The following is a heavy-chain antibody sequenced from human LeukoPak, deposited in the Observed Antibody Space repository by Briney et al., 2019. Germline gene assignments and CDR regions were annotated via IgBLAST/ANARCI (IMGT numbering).Heavy chain of an antibody. J-gene: IGHJ6*03. V-gene: IGHV3-23*01. CDR2: ISGSGGST. D-gene: IGHD1-26*01. CDR3: AKGSGLIVGATKWDYYYYYYMDV. Sequence: GRSLRLSCAASGFTFSSYAMSWVRQAPGKGLGWVSAISGSGGSTYYADSVKGRFTISRDNSKNTLYLQMNSLRDEDTAVYYCAKGSGLIVGATKWDYYYYYYMDVWGKGTTVTVSS. CDR1: GFTFSSYA.